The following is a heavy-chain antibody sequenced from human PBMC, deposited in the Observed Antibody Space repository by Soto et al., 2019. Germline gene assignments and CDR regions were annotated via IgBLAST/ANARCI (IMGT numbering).Heavy chain of an antibody. CDR2: IVVGSGNT. V-gene: IGHV1-58*01. Sequence: QMQLVQSGPEVKKPGTSVKVSCKASGFTFTSSAVQWVRQARGLRLEWIGWIVVGSGNTNYAQKFQERVIISGYMSTSTAYMKLSSLRFEDTAVYYCAAPFDMVYASLYYGMDDWGQGTTVTVSS. CDR3: AAPFDMVYASLYYGMDD. D-gene: IGHD2-8*01. CDR1: GFTFTSSA. J-gene: IGHJ6*02.